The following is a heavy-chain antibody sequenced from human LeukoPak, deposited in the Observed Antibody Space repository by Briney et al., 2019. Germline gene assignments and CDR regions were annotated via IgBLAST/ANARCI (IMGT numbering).Heavy chain of an antibody. CDR1: GFTFSSYG. Sequence: GGSLRLSCAASGFTFSSYGMHWVRQAPGKGLEWVAIIWYDGSNKYYADSVKGRFTISRDNSKNTLYLQMNSLRAEDTAVYYCAREENGAVAGPIDHWGQGTLVTVSS. J-gene: IGHJ4*02. V-gene: IGHV3-33*01. CDR2: IWYDGSNK. D-gene: IGHD6-19*01. CDR3: AREENGAVAGPIDH.